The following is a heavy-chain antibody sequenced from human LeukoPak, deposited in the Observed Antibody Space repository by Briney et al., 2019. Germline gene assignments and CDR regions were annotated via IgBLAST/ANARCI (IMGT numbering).Heavy chain of an antibody. J-gene: IGHJ5*02. CDR1: GGSISSGDYY. D-gene: IGHD3-22*01. CDR3: ARGPGSDSSGRRFDP. V-gene: IGHV4-30-4*08. CDR2: IYYSGNT. Sequence: PSQTLSLTCTVSGGSISSGDYYWSWIRQPPGKGLEWIGYIYYSGNTYYNPSLKSRLTISVETSKNQFSLKLNSVTAADTAVYYCARGPGSDSSGRRFDPWGQGTLVTVSS.